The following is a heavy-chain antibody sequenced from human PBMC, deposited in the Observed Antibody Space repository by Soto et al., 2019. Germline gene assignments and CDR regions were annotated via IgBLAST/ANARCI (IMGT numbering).Heavy chain of an antibody. J-gene: IGHJ5*02. CDR3: AKDPKSTVRFNWFDP. D-gene: IGHD2-8*02. CDR2: ISGGGSGT. Sequence: SLRLSCAASGFTFGSYSMSWVRQAPGKGLGWVSAISGGGSGTYYADSVKGRFTISRDNSKKTLFLQMNSLRVEDTAIYYCAKDPKSTVRFNWFDPWGQGTLVTVSS. V-gene: IGHV3-23*01. CDR1: GFTFGSYS.